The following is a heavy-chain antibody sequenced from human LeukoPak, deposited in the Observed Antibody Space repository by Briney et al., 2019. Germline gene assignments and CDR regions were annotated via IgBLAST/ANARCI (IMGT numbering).Heavy chain of an antibody. D-gene: IGHD3-10*01. Sequence: PSETLSLTCTVSGCSISSGGYYWSWIRQHPGKGLEWIGYIYYSGSTYYNPSLKSRVTISVDTSKNQFSLKLSSVTAADTAVYYCARDQLAMVRGAKYGMDVWGKGTTVTVSS. J-gene: IGHJ6*04. CDR2: IYYSGST. CDR1: GCSISSGGYY. CDR3: ARDQLAMVRGAKYGMDV. V-gene: IGHV4-31*03.